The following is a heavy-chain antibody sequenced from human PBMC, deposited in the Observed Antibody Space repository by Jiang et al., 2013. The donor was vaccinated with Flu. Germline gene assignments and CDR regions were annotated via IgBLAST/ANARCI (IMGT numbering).Heavy chain of an antibody. Sequence: SISSSSYVLGRGSASPHGRGVEWIGSIYYMGAPTTTRPSKSRVTISVDTSKNQFSLKLSSVTAADTAVYYCARLAILGEFEFDYWGQGTLVTVSS. CDR2: IYYMGAP. V-gene: IGHV4-39*01. CDR3: ARLAILGEFEFDY. J-gene: IGHJ4*02. D-gene: IGHD3-16*01. CDR1: SISSSSYV.